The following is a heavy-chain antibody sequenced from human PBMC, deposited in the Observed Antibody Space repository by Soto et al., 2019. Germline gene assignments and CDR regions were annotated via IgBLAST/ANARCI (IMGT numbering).Heavy chain of an antibody. CDR1: GFTFGDYA. D-gene: IGHD3-10*01. V-gene: IGHV3-49*04. CDR3: TRASSFDFDF. CDR2: IRRNAYGGTT. Sequence: SLRLSCTTSGFTFGDYALSWVRQAPGKGLEWVGFIRRNAYGGTTDYAASVKGRFTISRDDSKSIAYLQMNSLRTEDTALYYCTRASSFDFDFWGQGTLVTVSS. J-gene: IGHJ4*02.